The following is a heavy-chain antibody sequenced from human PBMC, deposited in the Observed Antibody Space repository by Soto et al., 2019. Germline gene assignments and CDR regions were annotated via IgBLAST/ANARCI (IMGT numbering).Heavy chain of an antibody. CDR1: GGSIRNGDYY. Sequence: VQLQESGPGLVKPSQTLSLICTVSGGSIRNGDYYWNWIRQPPGKGLGWIGSIYYSGNTYYNPSLKGRVTMSVATSKNQFSLKLSSVTAADTAVYYCVREPARPPTRSFDIWGLGTRVTVSS. CDR3: VREPARPPTRSFDI. D-gene: IGHD2-2*01. J-gene: IGHJ3*02. CDR2: IYYSGNT. V-gene: IGHV4-30-4*01.